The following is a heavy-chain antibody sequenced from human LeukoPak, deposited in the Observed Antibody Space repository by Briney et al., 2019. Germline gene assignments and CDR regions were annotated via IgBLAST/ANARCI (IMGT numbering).Heavy chain of an antibody. D-gene: IGHD3-10*01. CDR3: AKGSYYGSGSRNWFNP. Sequence: GGSLRLSCAASGFTFDDYAMHWVRQAPGKGLEWVSGISWNSGSIGYADSVKGRFTISRDNAKNSLYLQMNSLRAEDMALYFCAKGSYYGSGSRNWFNPWGQGTLVTVSS. CDR1: GFTFDDYA. CDR2: ISWNSGSI. V-gene: IGHV3-9*03. J-gene: IGHJ5*02.